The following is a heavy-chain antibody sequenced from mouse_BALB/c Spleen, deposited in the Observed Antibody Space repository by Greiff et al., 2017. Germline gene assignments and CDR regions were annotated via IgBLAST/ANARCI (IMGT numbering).Heavy chain of an antibody. CDR2: ICPYNGGT. J-gene: IGHJ4*01. D-gene: IGHD4-1*01. V-gene: IGHV1S29*02. CDR1: GFTFTGYN. Sequence: VQLKQSGPGLVKPGASVTISCTASGFTFTGYNMPWVRQSPGKSLEWIGYICPYNGGTGYNQKFKSKSTLTVDNSSSTAYMELRSLTSEDSAVYYCARKLGRRYYAMDYWGQGTSVTVSS. CDR3: ARKLGRRYYAMDY.